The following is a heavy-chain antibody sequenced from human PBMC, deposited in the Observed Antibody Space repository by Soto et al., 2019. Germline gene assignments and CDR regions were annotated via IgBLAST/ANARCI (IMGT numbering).Heavy chain of an antibody. V-gene: IGHV3-33*01. CDR2: IWHDGNNK. D-gene: IGHD1-26*01. CDR3: ASDLVGASDSYGLDV. J-gene: IGHJ6*02. CDR1: GFTFSNYG. Sequence: GGSLRLSCAASGFTFSNYGMHWVRQAPGKGLEWVAIIWHDGNNKYYADSVRGRFIISRDNSKNRLYLQMNSLRAEDTAVYYCASDLVGASDSYGLDVWGQGTPVTAP.